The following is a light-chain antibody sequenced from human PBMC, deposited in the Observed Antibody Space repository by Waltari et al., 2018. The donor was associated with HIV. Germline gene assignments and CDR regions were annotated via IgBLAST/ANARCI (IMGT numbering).Light chain of an antibody. CDR2: DDS. CDR1: NMGSKS. V-gene: IGLV3-21*02. J-gene: IGLJ2*01. Sequence: SYVLTQPPSVSVAPGQTARITCGGNNMGSKSVHGYQQKPGQAPVLVGYDDSDRPSGIPARFSCSNSGNTATLTISSVEAGDEADSSCQVWDSSSDHVVFGGGTKLSVL. CDR3: QVWDSSSDHVV.